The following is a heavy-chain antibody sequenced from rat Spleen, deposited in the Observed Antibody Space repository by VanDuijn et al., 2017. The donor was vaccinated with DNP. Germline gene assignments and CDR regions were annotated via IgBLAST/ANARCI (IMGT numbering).Heavy chain of an antibody. CDR3: NRNEFGQPGVY. CDR2: IWSGGNT. Sequence: QVQLKESGPGLVQPSQTLSLTCTASGFSLTSYGVSWVRQAPGRGLEWMGVIWSGGNTDYNSALKPRLSISRDTSESQVFLTVNSLQTEDTGIYYCNRNEFGQPGVYWGQGVMVTVSS. J-gene: IGHJ2*01. CDR1: GFSLTSYG. D-gene: IGHD1-4*01. V-gene: IGHV2S13*01.